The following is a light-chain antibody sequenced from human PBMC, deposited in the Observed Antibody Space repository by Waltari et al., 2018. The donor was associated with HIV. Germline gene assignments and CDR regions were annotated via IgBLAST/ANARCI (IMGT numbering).Light chain of an antibody. CDR3: QVWDSSSDQEV. V-gene: IGLV3-21*02. CDR1: NIGSKS. J-gene: IGLJ2*01. CDR2: DAS. Sequence: SYVLTQPPSVSVAPGQTARITWGGNNIGSKSVHWYQQKPGQAPVLVVYDASDRPSGIPERFSGSNSGNTATLTISRVEAGDEADYYCQVWDSSSDQEVFGGGTKLTVL.